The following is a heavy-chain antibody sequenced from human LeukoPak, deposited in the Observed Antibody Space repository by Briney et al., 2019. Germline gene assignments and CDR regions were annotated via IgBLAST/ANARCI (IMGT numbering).Heavy chain of an antibody. CDR2: ISSSGGII. CDR3: ARDGRYCSTTSRPLAAFDY. J-gene: IGHJ4*02. V-gene: IGHV3-48*03. D-gene: IGHD2-2*01. Sequence: GGSLRLSCAASGFTFSGYEMNWVRQAPGKGLERVSYISSSGGIIYYADSVKGRFTISRDNAKNSLSLQMNSLRAEDTAVYYCARDGRYCSTTSRPLAAFDYWGQGTLVTVSS. CDR1: GFTFSGYE.